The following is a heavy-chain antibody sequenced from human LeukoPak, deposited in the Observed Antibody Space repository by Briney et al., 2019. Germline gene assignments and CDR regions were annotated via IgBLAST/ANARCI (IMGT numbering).Heavy chain of an antibody. D-gene: IGHD3-22*01. CDR1: GGSISTHF. Sequence: SETLSLTCTVSGGSISTHFWTWIRQPPGMGLEWIGYIYYTGSTNYNPSLKSRVTISLDTSKNQFSLHLSFVTATDTAVYYCARAPNGYYPLDYWGQGTLVTVSS. J-gene: IGHJ4*02. V-gene: IGHV4-59*11. CDR2: IYYTGST. CDR3: ARAPNGYYPLDY.